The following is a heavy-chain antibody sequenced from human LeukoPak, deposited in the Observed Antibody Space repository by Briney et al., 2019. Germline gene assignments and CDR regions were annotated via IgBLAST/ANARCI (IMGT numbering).Heavy chain of an antibody. CDR1: GYTLTSYG. V-gene: IGHV1-18*04. D-gene: IGHD3-10*01. CDR3: ARMAGSGSYYKSWFDP. Sequence: ASVKVSCEASGYTLTSYGISWVRQAPGQGLEWMGWISAYNGNTNYAQKLQGRVTMTTDTSTSTAYMELRSLRSDDTAVYYCARMAGSGSYYKSWFDPWGQGTLVTVSS. J-gene: IGHJ5*02. CDR2: ISAYNGNT.